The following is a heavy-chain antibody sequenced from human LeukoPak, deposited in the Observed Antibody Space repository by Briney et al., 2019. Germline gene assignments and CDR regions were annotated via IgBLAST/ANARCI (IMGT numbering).Heavy chain of an antibody. J-gene: IGHJ3*02. D-gene: IGHD3-10*01. CDR3: AKDYGSYGFDI. CDR1: GFTFSSYG. Sequence: GGSLRLSCAASGFTFSSYGMNWVRQAPGKGLEWVAFIRYDGNNKDYADSVKGRFTISRDNSKNTLSLQMNSLRPEDTAVYYCAKDYGSYGFDIWGQGTMVTVSS. V-gene: IGHV3-30*02. CDR2: IRYDGNNK.